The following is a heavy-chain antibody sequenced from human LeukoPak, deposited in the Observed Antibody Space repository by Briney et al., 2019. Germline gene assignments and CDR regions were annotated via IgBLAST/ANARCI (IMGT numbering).Heavy chain of an antibody. CDR3: AKDLGPAAMDYYYGMDV. V-gene: IGHV3-30*18. Sequence: PGGSLRLSCAASGFTFSTYSMNWVRQAPGKGLEWVAVISYDGGTKYYADSVKGRFTIPRDNSKNTLYLQMNSLRAEDTAVYYCAKDLGPAAMDYYYGMDVWGQGTTVTVSS. J-gene: IGHJ6*02. CDR1: GFTFSTYS. CDR2: ISYDGGTK. D-gene: IGHD2-2*01.